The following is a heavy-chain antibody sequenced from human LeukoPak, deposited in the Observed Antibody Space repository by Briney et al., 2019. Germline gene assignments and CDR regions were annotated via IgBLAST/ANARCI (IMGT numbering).Heavy chain of an antibody. V-gene: IGHV1-18*01. CDR2: ISAYNGNT. CDR3: ARTTHYDFWSGYYRSQSDY. D-gene: IGHD3-3*01. J-gene: IGHJ4*02. Sequence: ASVKVSCKASGYTFTSYGIRWVRQAPGQGLGWMGWISAYNGNTNYAQKLQGRVTMTTDTSTSTAYMELRSLRSDDTAVYYCARTTHYDFWSGYYRSQSDYWGQGTLVTVSS. CDR1: GYTFTSYG.